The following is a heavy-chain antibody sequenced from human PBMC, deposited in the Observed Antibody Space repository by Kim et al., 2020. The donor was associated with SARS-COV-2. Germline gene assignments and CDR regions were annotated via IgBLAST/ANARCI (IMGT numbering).Heavy chain of an antibody. D-gene: IGHD6-13*01. CDR3: AGVYSSSVDY. CDR2: IYYSGCT. CDR1: GGSISSYY. J-gene: IGHJ4*01. V-gene: IGHV4-59*13. Sequence: SETLSLTCTVSGGSISSYYWSWIRQPPGKGLEWIGYIYYSGCTNDNPSLKRRDTISVDTSKNHFSLKLSSVTAANTAVYYGAGVYSSSVDYWGQGTLVTVSS.